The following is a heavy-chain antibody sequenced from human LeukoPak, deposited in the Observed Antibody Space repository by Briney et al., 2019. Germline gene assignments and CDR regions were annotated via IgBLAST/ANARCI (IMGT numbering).Heavy chain of an antibody. Sequence: GGSLRLSCAASGFTFTNAWMAWVRQAPGKGLEWVAVISYDGSNKYYADSVKGRFTISRDNSKNTLYLQMNSLRAEDTAVYYCARSGIVLMVYAYFDYWGQGTLVTVSS. V-gene: IGHV3-30-3*01. J-gene: IGHJ4*02. CDR3: ARSGIVLMVYAYFDY. CDR1: GFTFTNAW. CDR2: ISYDGSNK. D-gene: IGHD2-8*01.